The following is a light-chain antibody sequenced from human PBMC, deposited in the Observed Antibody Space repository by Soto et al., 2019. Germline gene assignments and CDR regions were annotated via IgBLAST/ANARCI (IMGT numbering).Light chain of an antibody. V-gene: IGLV2-23*03. CDR1: SSDVGSYNL. CDR2: EGS. J-gene: IGLJ3*02. Sequence: SALTQPASVSGSPGQSITISCTGTSSDVGSYNLVSWYQQHPGKAPKLMIYEGSKRPSGVSTRFSGSKSGNTASLTISGLQAEDEADYYCCSYAGSSTFDWVFGGGTKLTVL. CDR3: CSYAGSSTFDWV.